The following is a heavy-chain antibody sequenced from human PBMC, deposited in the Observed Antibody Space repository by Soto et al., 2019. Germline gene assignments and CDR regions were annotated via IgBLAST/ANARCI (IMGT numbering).Heavy chain of an antibody. CDR3: ARHYYDSSGYPAPYYHGMDV. V-gene: IGHV4-39*01. Sequence: SETLSLTCTVSGGSISSSGYYWGWIRQSPGRGLEWIGTIFYSGTTYYNPSLESRITISQDTSNNQFSLKLTSVTAADTAVYYCARHYYDSSGYPAPYYHGMDVWGQGTTVTVSS. CDR2: IFYSGTT. J-gene: IGHJ6*02. CDR1: GGSISSSGYY. D-gene: IGHD3-22*01.